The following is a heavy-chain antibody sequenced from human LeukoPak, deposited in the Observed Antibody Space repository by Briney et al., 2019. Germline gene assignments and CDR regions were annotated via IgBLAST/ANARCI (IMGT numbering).Heavy chain of an antibody. D-gene: IGHD3-10*01. CDR2: ISPDGSST. V-gene: IGHV3-74*01. Sequence: PGGSLRLSCAASGFTFSSYSMNWVRQAPGKGLEWVSRISPDGSSTAYAESVRGRFTISRDNTKNTLFLQMNSLRADDMAVYFCARDSSDGALWPRGYMDVWGKGTTVIVSS. CDR1: GFTFSSYS. J-gene: IGHJ6*03. CDR3: ARDSSDGALWPRGYMDV.